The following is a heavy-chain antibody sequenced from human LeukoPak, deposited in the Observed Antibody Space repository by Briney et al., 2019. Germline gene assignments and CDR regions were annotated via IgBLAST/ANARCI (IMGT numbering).Heavy chain of an antibody. CDR2: ISYDGSNK. D-gene: IGHD3-10*01. J-gene: IGHJ6*04. V-gene: IGHV3-30*04. Sequence: GGSLRLSCAASGFTFSSYAMDSVRQAPGKWLEWVAFISYDGSNKYYADSVKGRFTISRDNSKNPLYLQMNSLRAEDTAVYYCARNGGWFGEFQNYYGMDVWGKGPTVTVSS. CDR1: GFTFSSYA. CDR3: ARNGGWFGEFQNYYGMDV.